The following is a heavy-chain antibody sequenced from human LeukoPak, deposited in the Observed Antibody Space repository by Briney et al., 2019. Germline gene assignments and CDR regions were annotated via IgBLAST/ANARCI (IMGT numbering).Heavy chain of an antibody. CDR1: GFSFSSYA. D-gene: IGHD2-15*01. Sequence: GGSLRLSCAASGFSFSSYAMHWVRQAPGKGLEWVAVISYDGSNKYYADSVKGRFTISRDNSKNTLYLQMNSLRAEDTAVYYCAVKRYCSGGSCSLTNWFDPWGKGTLVTVSS. J-gene: IGHJ5*02. V-gene: IGHV3-30*04. CDR3: AVKRYCSGGSCSLTNWFDP. CDR2: ISYDGSNK.